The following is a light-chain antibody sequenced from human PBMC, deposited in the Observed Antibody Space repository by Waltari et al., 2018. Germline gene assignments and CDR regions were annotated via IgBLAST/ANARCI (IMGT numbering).Light chain of an antibody. CDR2: KAS. CDR1: QDIRSW. V-gene: IGKV1-5*03. Sequence: DIQMTQSPSTLSASVGDRITITCRASQDIRSWLAWYQQKPGKATELLIYKASTLPGGVPSRFSGSGSGTEFTFTISSLQPDDFATYYCQQYDAYSRTFGQGTKVEVK. J-gene: IGKJ1*01. CDR3: QQYDAYSRT.